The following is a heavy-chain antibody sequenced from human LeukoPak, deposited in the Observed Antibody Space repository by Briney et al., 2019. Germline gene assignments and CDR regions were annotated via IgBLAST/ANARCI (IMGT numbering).Heavy chain of an antibody. CDR1: GFTFSSYE. J-gene: IGHJ6*03. CDR3: ATSLSGWGTYHYMDV. V-gene: IGHV3-48*03. CDR2: ISSSGSTT. D-gene: IGHD6-19*01. Sequence: GGSLRLSCAASGFTFSSYEMNWVRQAPGKGLEWVSYISSSGSTTYYADSVKGRFTLSRDNGKNSLYLQMNSLRAEDTAVYYCATSLSGWGTYHYMDVWGKGTTVTISS.